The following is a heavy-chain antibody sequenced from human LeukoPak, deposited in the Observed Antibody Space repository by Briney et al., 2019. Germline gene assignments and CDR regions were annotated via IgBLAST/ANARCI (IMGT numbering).Heavy chain of an antibody. CDR1: GFTVSSNY. CDR3: VREGPRGLAFDI. J-gene: IGHJ3*02. Sequence: PGGSLRLSCAASGFTVSSNYMSWVRQAPGKGPEWVSGISGSGDRTYYADSVKGRFAISRDNSKKTLDLQMNSLRDDDTAVYYCVREGPRGLAFDIWGQGTRVTVSS. CDR2: ISGSGDRT. V-gene: IGHV3-23*01.